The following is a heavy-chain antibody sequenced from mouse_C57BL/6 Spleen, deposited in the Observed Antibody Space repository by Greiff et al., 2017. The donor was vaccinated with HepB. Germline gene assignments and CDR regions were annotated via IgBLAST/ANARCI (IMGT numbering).Heavy chain of an antibody. Sequence: VMLVESGPGLVQPSQSLSITCTVSGFSLTSYGVHWVRQSPGKGLEWLGVIWSGGSTDYNAAFISRLSISKDNSKSQVFFKMNSLQADDTAIYYCARNLAYYGSSYWYFDVWGTGTTVTVSS. J-gene: IGHJ1*03. D-gene: IGHD1-1*01. CDR1: GFSLTSYG. CDR2: IWSGGST. CDR3: ARNLAYYGSSYWYFDV. V-gene: IGHV2-2*01.